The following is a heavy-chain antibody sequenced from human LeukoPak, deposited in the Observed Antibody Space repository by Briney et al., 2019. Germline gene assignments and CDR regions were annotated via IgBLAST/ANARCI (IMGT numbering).Heavy chain of an antibody. J-gene: IGHJ4*02. CDR1: GFTFSSYA. V-gene: IGHV3-30-3*01. Sequence: QPGGSLRLSCAASGFTFSSYAMHWVRQAPGKGLEWVAVISYDGSNKYYADSVKGRFTISRDNSKNTLYLQMNSLRAEDTAVYYCAISHYYDSSGYYSFDYWGRGTLVTVSS. CDR2: ISYDGSNK. D-gene: IGHD3-22*01. CDR3: AISHYYDSSGYYSFDY.